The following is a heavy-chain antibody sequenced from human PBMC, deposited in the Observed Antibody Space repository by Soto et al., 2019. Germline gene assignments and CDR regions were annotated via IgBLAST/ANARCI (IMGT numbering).Heavy chain of an antibody. CDR2: IYYSGST. CDR1: GGSISSGGYY. V-gene: IGHV4-31*03. J-gene: IGHJ4*02. D-gene: IGHD3-22*01. Sequence: PLSLTRTVSGGSISSGGYYCSWIRQHPGKGLEWIGYIYYSGSTYYNPSLKSRVTISVDTSKNQFSLKLSSVTAADTAVYYCARNGDSSGYYYDPFDYWGQGTLVTVSS. CDR3: ARNGDSSGYYYDPFDY.